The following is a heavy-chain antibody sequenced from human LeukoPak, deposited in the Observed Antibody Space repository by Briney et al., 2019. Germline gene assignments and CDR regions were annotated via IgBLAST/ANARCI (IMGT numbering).Heavy chain of an antibody. CDR3: ARDRGSSGYEYYFDY. CDR1: GFTFSSYS. J-gene: IGHJ4*02. V-gene: IGHV3-21*01. Sequence: GGSLRLSCAASGFTFSSYSMNWVRQAAGKGLEWVSSISSSSSYIYYADSVKGRFTISRDNAKNSLYLQMNSLRAEDTAVYYCARDRGSSGYEYYFDYWGQGTLVTVSS. CDR2: ISSSSSYI. D-gene: IGHD3-22*01.